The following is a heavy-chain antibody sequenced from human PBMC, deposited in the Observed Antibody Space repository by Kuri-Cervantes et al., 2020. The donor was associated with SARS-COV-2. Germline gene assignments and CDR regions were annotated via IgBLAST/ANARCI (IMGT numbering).Heavy chain of an antibody. Sequence: KVSCKGSGYSFTSYWIGWVRQMPGKGLEWMGIIYPGDSDTRYSPSFQGQVTISADKSISTAYLQRSSLKASDTAMYYCARSAAPPALYYGMDVWGQGTTVTVSS. CDR2: IYPGDSDT. V-gene: IGHV5-51*01. D-gene: IGHD2-15*01. CDR1: GYSFTSYW. J-gene: IGHJ6*02. CDR3: ARSAAPPALYYGMDV.